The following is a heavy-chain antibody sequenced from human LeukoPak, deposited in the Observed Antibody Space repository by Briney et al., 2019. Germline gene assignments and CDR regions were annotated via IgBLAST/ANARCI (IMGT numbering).Heavy chain of an antibody. D-gene: IGHD3-10*01. Sequence: SVKVSCKASGGTFSSYAIRWVRQAPGQGLEWMGGIIPIFGTANYAQKFQGRVTITADESTSTAYMELSSLRSEDTAVYYCARRGGLGSGSYYNEYFQHWGQGTLVTVSS. V-gene: IGHV1-69*01. CDR1: GGTFSSYA. CDR3: ARRGGLGSGSYYNEYFQH. CDR2: IIPIFGTA. J-gene: IGHJ1*01.